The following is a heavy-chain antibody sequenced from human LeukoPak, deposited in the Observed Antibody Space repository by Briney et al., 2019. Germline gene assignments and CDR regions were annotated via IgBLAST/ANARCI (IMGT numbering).Heavy chain of an antibody. Sequence: ASVKVSCKASGYTFTGYYMHWLRQAPGQGLEWMGWINPNSGGTDYAQKFQGRVTMTRDTAINTAYMELSRLRSDDTAVYYCARLSGSGSFYDYWGQGTLVTSST. CDR3: ARLSGSGSFYDY. CDR2: INPNSGGT. J-gene: IGHJ4*02. V-gene: IGHV1-2*02. D-gene: IGHD3-10*01. CDR1: GYTFTGYY.